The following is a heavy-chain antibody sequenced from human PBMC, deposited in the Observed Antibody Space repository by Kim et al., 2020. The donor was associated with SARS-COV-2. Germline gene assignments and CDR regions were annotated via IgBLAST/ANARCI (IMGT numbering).Heavy chain of an antibody. Sequence: GGSLRLSCAASGFTFSSYSMNWVRQAPGKGLEWVSSISSSSSYIYYADSVKGRFTISRDNAKNSLYLQMNSLRAEDTAVYYCARSDDFWSGYYMLDYWGQGTLVTVSS. CDR2: ISSSSSYI. V-gene: IGHV3-21*01. J-gene: IGHJ4*02. CDR1: GFTFSSYS. D-gene: IGHD3-3*01. CDR3: ARSDDFWSGYYMLDY.